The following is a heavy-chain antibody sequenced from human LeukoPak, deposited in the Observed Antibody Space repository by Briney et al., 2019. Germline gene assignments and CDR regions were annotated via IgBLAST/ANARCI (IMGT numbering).Heavy chain of an antibody. CDR3: ARAVVPAATPDAFDI. J-gene: IGHJ3*02. CDR2: IIPIFGTE. V-gene: IGHV1-69*13. CDR1: VGTFSSYA. Sequence: SVKVSCKASVGTFSSYAISGVRQAPGQGVEWRGGIIPIFGTENYAQKFQGRVTITAAEPTSTAYMELSSLRSEDTAVYYCARAVVPAATPDAFDIWGQGTMVTVSS. D-gene: IGHD2-2*02.